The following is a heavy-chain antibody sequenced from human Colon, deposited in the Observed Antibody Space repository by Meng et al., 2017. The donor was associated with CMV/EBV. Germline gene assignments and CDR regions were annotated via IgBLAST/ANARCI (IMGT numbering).Heavy chain of an antibody. V-gene: IGHV3-21*01. CDR1: GFTFSAYT. CDR3: ARLNGVVATSYLDS. Sequence: GGSLRLSCVASGFTFSAYTMTWVRQAPGKGLEWVSSISGASNYIYYGKSVKGRITISRDNAKNSLNLEVHGLKVEDTAVYYCARLNGVVATSYLDSWGQGTLVTVSS. CDR2: ISGASNYI. D-gene: IGHD5-24*01. J-gene: IGHJ4*02.